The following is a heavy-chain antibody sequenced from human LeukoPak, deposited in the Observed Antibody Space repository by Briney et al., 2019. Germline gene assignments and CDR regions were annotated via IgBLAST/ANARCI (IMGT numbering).Heavy chain of an antibody. Sequence: ASVKVSCKASGYTFTGYYMHWVRQAPGQGLEWMGWINPNSGGTNYAQKFQGRVTMTRDTSISTAYMELSRLRSDDTAVYYCAREGGLIAAPDAFDIWGQGTMVTVSS. CDR2: INPNSGGT. CDR1: GYTFTGYY. J-gene: IGHJ3*02. CDR3: AREGGLIAAPDAFDI. V-gene: IGHV1-2*02. D-gene: IGHD6-6*01.